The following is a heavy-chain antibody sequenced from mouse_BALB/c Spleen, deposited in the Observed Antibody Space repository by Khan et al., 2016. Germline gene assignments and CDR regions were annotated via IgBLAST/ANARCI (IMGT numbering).Heavy chain of an antibody. CDR3: ARGGGHYRGFAY. D-gene: IGHD1-1*01. V-gene: IGHV3-2*02. J-gene: IGHJ3*01. CDR1: GYSITSDYA. CDR2: ISYSGST. Sequence: EVQLQESGPGLVKPSQSLSLTCTVTGYSITSDYAWNWIRQFPGNKLEWMGYISYSGSTSYNPSLKSRISITRDTSKNQFFLQLNSVTTEDTATYYCARGGGHYRGFAYWGQGTLVTVSA.